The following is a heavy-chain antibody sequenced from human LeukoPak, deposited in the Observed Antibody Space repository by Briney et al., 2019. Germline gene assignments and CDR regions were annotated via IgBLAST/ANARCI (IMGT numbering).Heavy chain of an antibody. D-gene: IGHD7-27*01. Sequence: ASVTVSCKASGYTFTSYAMHWVRQAPGQRLEWMGWINAGNGNTKYSQKFQGRVTITRDTSASTAYMELSSLRSEDTAVYYCARGNWGYHYYGMDVWGQGTTVTVSS. V-gene: IGHV1-3*01. CDR2: INAGNGNT. J-gene: IGHJ6*02. CDR3: ARGNWGYHYYGMDV. CDR1: GYTFTSYA.